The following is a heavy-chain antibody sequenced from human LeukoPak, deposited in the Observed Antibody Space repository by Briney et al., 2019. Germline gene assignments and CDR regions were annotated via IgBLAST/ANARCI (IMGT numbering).Heavy chain of an antibody. V-gene: IGHV1-46*01. CDR1: GGTFSSYA. D-gene: IGHD3-9*01. CDR2: INPSGDST. J-gene: IGHJ5*02. Sequence: ASVKVSCKASGGTFSSYAISWVRQAPGQGLEWMGVINPSGDSTSYAQKFQGRVTVTRDPSTDTVYMELSSLTSEDTAVYYCTRDLRGDSNWFDPWGQGTLVTVSS. CDR3: TRDLRGDSNWFDP.